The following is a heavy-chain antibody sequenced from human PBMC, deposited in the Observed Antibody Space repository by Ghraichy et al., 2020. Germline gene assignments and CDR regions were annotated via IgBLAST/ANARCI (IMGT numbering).Heavy chain of an antibody. D-gene: IGHD2-2*01. CDR1: GFTFDDYA. V-gene: IGHV3-43*02. CDR2: ITWDGATT. J-gene: IGHJ6*01. CDR3: AKDIVVVPADYYGMAV. Sequence: GGSLRLSCAASGFTFDDYAMHWVRQAPGKGLEWVSLITWDGATTSYADSVKGRFTISRDNNKNSLTLQMNSLRTEDTALYYCAKDIVVVPADYYGMAVWGQVTTVIVSS.